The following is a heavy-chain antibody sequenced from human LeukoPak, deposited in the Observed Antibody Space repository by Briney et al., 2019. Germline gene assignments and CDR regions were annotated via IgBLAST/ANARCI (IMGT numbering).Heavy chain of an antibody. Sequence: SETLSLTCTVSGGSISSTSYYWGWIRQPPGKGLEWIGSIYYSWDTYYNPSLKSRVTISVDTSKNQFSLKLSSVTAADTAVYYCARRAGEMVRGPPYYYYYMDVWGKGTTVTISS. J-gene: IGHJ6*03. CDR3: ARRAGEMVRGPPYYYYYMDV. V-gene: IGHV4-39*01. D-gene: IGHD3-10*01. CDR1: GGSISSTSYY. CDR2: IYYSWDT.